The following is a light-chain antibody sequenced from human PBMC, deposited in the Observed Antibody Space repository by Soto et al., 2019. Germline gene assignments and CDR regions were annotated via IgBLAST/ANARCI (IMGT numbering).Light chain of an antibody. V-gene: IGLV2-14*01. CDR3: SSYTSRSLYV. CDR1: SDDVGKYNY. J-gene: IGLJ1*01. CDR2: EVN. Sequence: QSVLTQPASVSGSPGQSITVSCTGTSDDVGKYNYVSWYQQHPGKAPKLIISEVNNRPSGVSIRFSGSKSGNTASLTISGLQAEDEAEHFCSSYTSRSLYVFGSGTKVTAL.